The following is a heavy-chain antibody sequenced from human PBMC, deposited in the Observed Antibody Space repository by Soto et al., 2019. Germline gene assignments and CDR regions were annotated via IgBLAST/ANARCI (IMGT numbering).Heavy chain of an antibody. CDR3: TRTYNCNETPDY. CDR2: INPSGGST. D-gene: IGHD1-20*01. J-gene: IGHJ4*02. V-gene: IGHV1-46*02. CDR1: GATFHTYY. Sequence: QVQLVQSGAEVKKPGASVKVSFKASGATFHTYYMHWVRQAPGQGLEWMGLINPSGGSTSYAQKFQGRGTMTSDTSTSTVYMELSGLRSEDTALYFCTRTYNCNETPDYCGQGTLVTGSS.